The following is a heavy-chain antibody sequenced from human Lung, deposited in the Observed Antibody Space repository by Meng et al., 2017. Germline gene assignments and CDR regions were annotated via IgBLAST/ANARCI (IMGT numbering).Heavy chain of an antibody. V-gene: IGHV4-30-4*01. Sequence: QVQLQESGPGLVKPSQTLSLTCTVSGGSISSSNYYWSWIRQPPGKGLEWSGHIYNSGSTYYNPSLKSRITISVDTSKNQFSLKLSSVTAADTAVYYCARGQKGYFVLWGRGTLVTVSS. J-gene: IGHJ2*01. CDR3: ARGQKGYFVL. CDR2: IYNSGST. CDR1: GGSISSSNYY.